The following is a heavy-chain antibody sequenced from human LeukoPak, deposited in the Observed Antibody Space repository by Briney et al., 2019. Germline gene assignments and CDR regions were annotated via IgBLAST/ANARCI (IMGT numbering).Heavy chain of an antibody. D-gene: IGHD2-15*01. Sequence: GASVKVSCKTSGYSENFYGITWVRQVAGQGLEWMGWISAQHGQTEYAPNSQDRVTMTTDTYTNTANMELRSLRSDDTAVYYCARVAWLTGYCSGGSCYYFDYWGQGTLVTVSS. J-gene: IGHJ4*02. CDR2: ISAQHGQT. V-gene: IGHV1-18*01. CDR1: GYSENFYG. CDR3: ARVAWLTGYCSGGSCYYFDY.